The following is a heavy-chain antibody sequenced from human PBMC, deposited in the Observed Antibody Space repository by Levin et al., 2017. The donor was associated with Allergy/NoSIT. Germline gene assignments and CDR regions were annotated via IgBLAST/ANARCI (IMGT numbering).Heavy chain of an antibody. CDR1: GFTFSTYA. D-gene: IGHD3-9*01. CDR2: IRGSGGNT. CDR3: AAASYIQYFDY. Sequence: GGSLRLSCAASGFTFSTYAMSWVRQAPGKGLEWVSSIRGSGGNTYYADSVKGRFSISRDNSKITLYMQMNSLRAEDTAVYYCAAASYIQYFDYWGQGTLVTVSS. V-gene: IGHV3-23*01. J-gene: IGHJ4*02.